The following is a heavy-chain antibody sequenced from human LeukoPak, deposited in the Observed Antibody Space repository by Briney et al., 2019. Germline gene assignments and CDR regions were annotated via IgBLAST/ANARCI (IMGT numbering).Heavy chain of an antibody. CDR2: IDTNTGNP. D-gene: IGHD6-19*01. CDR3: ARDGAVAEDY. Sequence: ASVKVSCKASGYSFTNFAMNWVRQAPGQGLEWMGWIDTNTGNPTYAQGFTGRFVFSLDTSVSTAYLQISSLKAEDTAVYYCARDGAVAEDYWGQGTLVTVSS. J-gene: IGHJ4*02. CDR1: GYSFTNFA. V-gene: IGHV7-4-1*02.